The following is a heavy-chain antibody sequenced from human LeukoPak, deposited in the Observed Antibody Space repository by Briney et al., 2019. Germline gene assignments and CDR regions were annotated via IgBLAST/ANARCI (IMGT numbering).Heavy chain of an antibody. V-gene: IGHV3-33*01. CDR2: IWYDGNNK. CDR1: GFTFTNYG. D-gene: IGHD4-17*01. CDR3: ARDLDYGDVTPLYY. J-gene: IGHJ4*02. Sequence: EGSLRLSCAASGFTFTNYGMHWVRQAPGRGLEWVAVIWYDGNNKYYADSVKGRFTISRDNSKNTLYLQMNSLRAEDTAVYYCARDLDYGDVTPLYYWGQGTLVTVSS.